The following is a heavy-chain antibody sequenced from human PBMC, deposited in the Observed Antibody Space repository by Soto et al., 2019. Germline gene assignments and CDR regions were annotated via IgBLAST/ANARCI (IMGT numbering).Heavy chain of an antibody. V-gene: IGHV3-23*01. Sequence: PGGSLRLSCAASGFTFSSYAMSWVRQAPGKGLEWVSAISGSGGSTYYADSVKGRFTISRDNSKNTLYLQMNSLRAEDTAVYYCAKGLDIVVVVAAIDYWGQGTLVTVSS. CDR2: ISGSGGST. D-gene: IGHD2-15*01. CDR3: AKGLDIVVVVAAIDY. J-gene: IGHJ4*02. CDR1: GFTFSSYA.